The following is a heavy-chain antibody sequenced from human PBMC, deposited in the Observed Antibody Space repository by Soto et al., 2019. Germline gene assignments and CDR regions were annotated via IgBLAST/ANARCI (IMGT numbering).Heavy chain of an antibody. CDR1: GGSFSGYY. Sequence: QVQLQQWGAGLLKPSETLSLTCAVYGGSFSGYYWSWIRQPPGKGLEWIGEINHSGSTNYNPSLKIRVTSSVHTSKNQFSLKLSSVTAADTAVYYCAYRGYSYGYYFDYWGQGTLVTVSS. CDR3: AYRGYSYGYYFDY. D-gene: IGHD5-18*01. CDR2: INHSGST. V-gene: IGHV4-34*01. J-gene: IGHJ4*02.